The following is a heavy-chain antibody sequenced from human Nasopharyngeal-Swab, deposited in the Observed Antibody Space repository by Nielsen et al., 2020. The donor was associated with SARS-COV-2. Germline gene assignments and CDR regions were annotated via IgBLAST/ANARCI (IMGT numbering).Heavy chain of an antibody. CDR3: AREPGYDSSGYALGY. D-gene: IGHD3-22*01. J-gene: IGHJ4*02. Sequence: GESLKISCAASGFTFSSYWMSWVRQAPGKGLEWVANIRQDGSEKHYVDSVKGRFTLSRENAKNSLYLQMNSLRVEDTAVYYCAREPGYDSSGYALGYWGQGTLVTVSS. CDR2: IRQDGSEK. CDR1: GFTFSSYW. V-gene: IGHV3-7*01.